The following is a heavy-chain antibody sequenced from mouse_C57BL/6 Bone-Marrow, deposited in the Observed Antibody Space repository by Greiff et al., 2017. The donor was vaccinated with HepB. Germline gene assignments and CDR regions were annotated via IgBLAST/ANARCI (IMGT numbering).Heavy chain of an antibody. CDR2: IYPGDGDT. Sequence: VKLVESGPELVKPGASVKISCKASGYAFSSSWMNWVKQRPGKGLEWIGRIYPGDGDTNYNGKFKGKATLTADKSSSTAYMQLSSLTSEDSAVYFCARDYYGYYFDYWGQGTTLTVSS. CDR3: ARDYYGYYFDY. CDR1: GYAFSSSW. V-gene: IGHV1-82*01. D-gene: IGHD1-1*01. J-gene: IGHJ2*01.